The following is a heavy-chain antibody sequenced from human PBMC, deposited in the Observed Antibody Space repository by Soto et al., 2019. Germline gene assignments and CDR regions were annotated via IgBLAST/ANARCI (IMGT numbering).Heavy chain of an antibody. Sequence: SETLSLTCTVSGGSISSYYWSWIRQPPGKGLEWIGYIYYSGSTHYNPSLKSRVTISVDTSKNQFSLKLRSVTAADTAVYYCATNIVATSHYYYYMDVWGKGTTVTVSS. CDR1: GGSISSYY. CDR2: IYYSGST. CDR3: ATNIVATSHYYYYMDV. V-gene: IGHV4-59*08. D-gene: IGHD5-12*01. J-gene: IGHJ6*03.